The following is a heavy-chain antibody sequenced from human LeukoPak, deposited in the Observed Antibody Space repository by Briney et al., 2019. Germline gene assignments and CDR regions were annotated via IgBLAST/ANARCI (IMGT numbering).Heavy chain of an antibody. V-gene: IGHV4-34*01. J-gene: IGHJ4*02. D-gene: IGHD3-9*01. CDR3: ARAPHDTLDY. CDR1: GGSFSGYY. Sequence: SETLSLTCAVYGGSFSGYYWSWVRQPPGKGLEWIGEIYHSGSTDYNPSLKSRVTISVDKSKNQFSLKLSSVTAADTAVYYCARAPHDTLDYWGQGTLVTVSS. CDR2: IYHSGST.